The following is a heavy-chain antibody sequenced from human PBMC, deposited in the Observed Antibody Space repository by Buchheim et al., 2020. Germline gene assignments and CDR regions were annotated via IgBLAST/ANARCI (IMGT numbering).Heavy chain of an antibody. CDR1: GFTFSDYY. CDR3: ASPSRGYFYYLDV. Sequence: QVQLVESGGGMVKPGGSLRLSCAASGFTFSDYYLTWIRQAPGKGLEWVSYISSSSTYTDYADSVRGRFTISSDNAKNSQYLQMNSLRAEDTAVYYCASPSRGYFYYLDVWGQGTT. V-gene: IGHV3-11*05. J-gene: IGHJ6*03. D-gene: IGHD3-10*01. CDR2: ISSSSTYT.